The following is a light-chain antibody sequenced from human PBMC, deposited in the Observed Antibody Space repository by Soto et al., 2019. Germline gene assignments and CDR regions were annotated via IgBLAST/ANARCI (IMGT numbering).Light chain of an antibody. CDR1: QSVDSYY. Sequence: EIVLTQSPGTLSLSPGERATLSCRASQSVDSYYLAWYQQKPGRTPRLLIFGASGRATGIPDRFSGSGSGTDFTLTISRLEPEDFAVYYCQHYGSSSRTFGQGTKVEIK. J-gene: IGKJ1*01. CDR3: QHYGSSSRT. CDR2: GAS. V-gene: IGKV3-20*01.